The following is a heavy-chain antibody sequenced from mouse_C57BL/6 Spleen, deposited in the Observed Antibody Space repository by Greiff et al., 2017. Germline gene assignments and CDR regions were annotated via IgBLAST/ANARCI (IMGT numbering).Heavy chain of an antibody. D-gene: IGHD2-4*01. CDR2: ISSGGSYT. V-gene: IGHV5-6*01. CDR3: ARFYDYDGPYFDY. Sequence: EVMLVESGGDLVKPGGSLKLSCAASGFTFSSYGMSWVRQTPDKRLEWVATISSGGSYTYYPDSVKGRFTISRDNAKNTLYLQMSSLKSEDTAMYYCARFYDYDGPYFDYWGKGTTLTVSS. CDR1: GFTFSSYG. J-gene: IGHJ2*01.